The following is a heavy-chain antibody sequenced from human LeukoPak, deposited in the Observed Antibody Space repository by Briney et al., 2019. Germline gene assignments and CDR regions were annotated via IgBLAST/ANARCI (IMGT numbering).Heavy chain of an antibody. CDR1: GGTFSSYA. V-gene: IGHV1-69*01. CDR3: ARTRTEYCSSTSCYRHYYYGMDV. J-gene: IGHJ6*04. Sequence: SVKVSCKASGGTFSSYAISWVRQAPGQGLEWMGGIIPIFGTENYAQKFQGRVTITADESTSTAYMELSSLRSEDTAVYYCARTRTEYCSSTSCYRHYYYGMDVWGKGTTVTVSS. CDR2: IIPIFGTE. D-gene: IGHD2-2*01.